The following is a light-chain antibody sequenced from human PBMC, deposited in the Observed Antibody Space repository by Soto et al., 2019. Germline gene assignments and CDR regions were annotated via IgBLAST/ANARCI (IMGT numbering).Light chain of an antibody. CDR2: KAS. CDR1: QTISSW. J-gene: IGKJ1*01. Sequence: DIQMTQSPSTLSGSVGDRVTITCRASQTISSWLAWYQQKPGKAPKLLIYKASTLKSGVPSRFSGSGSGTEFTLTISSLQPDDFATYYCQHYSSVWTFGQGTKVEIK. V-gene: IGKV1-5*03. CDR3: QHYSSVWT.